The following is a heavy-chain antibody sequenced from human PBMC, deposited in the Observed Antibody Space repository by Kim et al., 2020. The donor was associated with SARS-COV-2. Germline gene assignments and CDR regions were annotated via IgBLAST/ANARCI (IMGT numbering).Heavy chain of an antibody. V-gene: IGHV3-53*01. CDR1: GFTVSSNY. CDR3: ASDSYFWSGHSRGYGMGV. CDR2: IYSGGST. J-gene: IGHJ6*02. D-gene: IGHD3-3*01. Sequence: GGSLRLSCAASGFTVSSNYMSWVRQAPGKGLEWVSVIYSGGSTYYADSVKGRFTISRDNSKNTLYLQMNSLRAEDTAVYYCASDSYFWSGHSRGYGMGVWGQGTTVTVSS.